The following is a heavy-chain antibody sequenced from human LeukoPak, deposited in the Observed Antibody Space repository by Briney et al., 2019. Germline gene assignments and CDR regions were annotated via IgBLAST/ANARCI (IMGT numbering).Heavy chain of an antibody. V-gene: IGHV1-46*01. CDR1: GYTFTSYY. J-gene: IGHJ3*02. CDR3: ARDRRGYCSSTSCYIRDGVNAFDI. D-gene: IGHD2-2*02. CDR2: INPSGGST. Sequence: ASVKVSCKASGYTFTSYYMHWVRQAPGQGLEWMGIINPSGGSTSYAQKFQGRVTMTRDTSTSTVYMELSSLRSEDTAVYYCARDRRGYCSSTSCYIRDGVNAFDIWGQGTMVTVSS.